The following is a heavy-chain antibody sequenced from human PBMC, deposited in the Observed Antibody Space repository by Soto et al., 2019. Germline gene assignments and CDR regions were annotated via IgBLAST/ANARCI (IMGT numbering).Heavy chain of an antibody. Sequence: SETLSLTCTVSGGSISSYYWSWIRQPPGKGLEWIGHIYYSGSTNYNPSLKSRVTISVDTSKNQFSLKLSSVTAADTAVYYCAREKANWNDVDWFDPWGQGTLVTVSS. CDR1: GGSISSYY. CDR2: IYYSGST. D-gene: IGHD1-20*01. CDR3: AREKANWNDVDWFDP. J-gene: IGHJ5*02. V-gene: IGHV4-59*01.